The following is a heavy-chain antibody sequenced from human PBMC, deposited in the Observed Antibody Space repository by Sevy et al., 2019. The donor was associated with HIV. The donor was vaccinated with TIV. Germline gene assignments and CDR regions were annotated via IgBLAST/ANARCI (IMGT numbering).Heavy chain of an antibody. Sequence: GGSLRLSCAASGFTFSSYNMNWVRRAPGKGLEWVSSISSSSNYINYADSEKGRFTISRENAKNSLYLEMNTLRAEDTAVYYCARVVAYCSDGTCFPGYYYGMDVWGQGTTVTVSS. CDR2: ISSSSNYI. CDR1: GFTFSSYN. V-gene: IGHV3-21*01. D-gene: IGHD2-15*01. J-gene: IGHJ6*02. CDR3: ARVVAYCSDGTCFPGYYYGMDV.